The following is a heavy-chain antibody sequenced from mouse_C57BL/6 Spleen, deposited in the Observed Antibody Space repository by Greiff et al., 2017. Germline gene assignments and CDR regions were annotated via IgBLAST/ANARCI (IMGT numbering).Heavy chain of an antibody. J-gene: IGHJ4*01. CDR2: INPYNGDT. CDR3: TRFTTVVASYYAMDY. V-gene: IGHV1-20*01. Sequence: VQLQQSGPELVKPGDSVKISCKASGYSFTGYFMNWVMQSHGKSLEWIGRINPYNGDTFYNQKFKGKATLTVDKSSSTAHMELRSLTSEDSAVYYCTRFTTVVASYYAMDYWGQGTSVTVSS. CDR1: GYSFTGYF. D-gene: IGHD1-1*01.